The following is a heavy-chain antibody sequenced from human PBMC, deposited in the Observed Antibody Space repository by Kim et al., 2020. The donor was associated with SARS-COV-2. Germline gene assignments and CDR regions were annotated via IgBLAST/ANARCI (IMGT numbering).Heavy chain of an antibody. J-gene: IGHJ4*02. D-gene: IGHD1-26*01. Sequence: GGSLRLSCAASGFTFSSYSMNWVRQAPGKGLEWVSYISSSSSTIYYADSVKGRFTISRDNAKNSLYLQMNSLRDEDTAVYYCARASWELLRHYPFDYWGQGTLVTVSS. CDR2: ISSSSSTI. CDR1: GFTFSSYS. CDR3: ARASWELLRHYPFDY. V-gene: IGHV3-48*02.